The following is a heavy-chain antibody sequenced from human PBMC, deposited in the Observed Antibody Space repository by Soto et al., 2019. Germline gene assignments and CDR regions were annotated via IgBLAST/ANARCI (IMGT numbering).Heavy chain of an antibody. V-gene: IGHV3-30-3*01. CDR3: ARAYSSSSAVDY. J-gene: IGHJ4*02. D-gene: IGHD6-6*01. CDR1: GFTFSSYA. CDR2: ISYDGSNK. Sequence: GGSLRLSCAASGFTFSSYAMHWVRQAPGKGLEWVAVISYDGSNKYYADSVKGRFTISRDNSKNTLYLQMNSLRAEDTAVYYCARAYSSSSAVDYWGQGTLVTVSS.